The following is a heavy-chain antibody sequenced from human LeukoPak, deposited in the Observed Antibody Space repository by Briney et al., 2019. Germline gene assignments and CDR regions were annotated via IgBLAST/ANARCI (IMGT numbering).Heavy chain of an antibody. V-gene: IGHV3-11*06. D-gene: IGHD3-10*01. J-gene: IGHJ4*02. CDR3: ARGRLLWFGEWFFDY. CDR1: GFTFSDYY. Sequence: GGSLRLSCAASGFTFSDYYMSWIRQAPGKGLEWVSYISSSSSYTNYADPVKGRFTISRDNAKNSLYLQMNSLRAEDTAVYYCARGRLLWFGEWFFDYWGQGTLVTVSS. CDR2: ISSSSSYT.